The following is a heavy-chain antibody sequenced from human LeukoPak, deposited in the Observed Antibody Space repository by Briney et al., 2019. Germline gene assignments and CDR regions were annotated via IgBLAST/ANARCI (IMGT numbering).Heavy chain of an antibody. Sequence: SQALSLAFAISGDSVSSNSAAWNWIRQSPSRGLEWLGRTYYRSKWFNDYAVSVKGRITINPDTSKNQFSLQLNSVTPEDTAVYYCASNYYDSSSYYYTDYWGQGTLVTVSS. J-gene: IGHJ4*02. CDR3: ASNYYDSSSYYYTDY. D-gene: IGHD3-22*01. CDR2: TYYRSKWFN. CDR1: GDSVSSNSAA. V-gene: IGHV6-1*01.